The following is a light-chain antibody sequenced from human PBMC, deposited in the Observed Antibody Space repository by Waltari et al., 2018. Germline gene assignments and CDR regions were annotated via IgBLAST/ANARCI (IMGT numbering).Light chain of an antibody. CDR1: PCISSW. V-gene: IGKV1D-12*01. J-gene: IGKJ5*01. CDR3: QQANSFPIT. Sequence: DIQMTQSPSSVSASVGDRVTSTCRASPCISSWLVWYQQKPGKAPKLLIYAASNLQSGFPSRFSGSGSGTECTLTISSLQPEDFATYYCQQANSFPITFGQGTRLEIK. CDR2: AAS.